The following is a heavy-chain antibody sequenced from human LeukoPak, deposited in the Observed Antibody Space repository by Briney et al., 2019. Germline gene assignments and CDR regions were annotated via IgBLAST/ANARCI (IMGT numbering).Heavy chain of an antibody. V-gene: IGHV1-2*02. J-gene: IGHJ6*02. CDR2: INPNSGGT. Sequence: ASVKVSCKASGYTFTGYYIHWVRQAPGQGLEWMGWINPNSGGTNYAQKFQGRVTMTRDTSISTAYMELSRLRSDDTAVYYCARGYGRYYYYGMDVWGQGTTVTVSS. D-gene: IGHD3-16*01. CDR1: GYTFTGYY. CDR3: ARGYGRYYYYGMDV.